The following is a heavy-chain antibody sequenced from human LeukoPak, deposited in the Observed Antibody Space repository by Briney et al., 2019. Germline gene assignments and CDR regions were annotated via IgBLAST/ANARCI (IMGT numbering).Heavy chain of an antibody. CDR1: GFTFSSSG. Sequence: GGSLRLSCAAPGFTFSSSGMHWVRQAPGKGLEWVAVISYDGSNKYYADSVKGRFTFSRDNSKNTLYLQTNSLRAEDTAVYYCAKEYCSNSVCHSLDYWGQGTLVTVSS. D-gene: IGHD2-8*01. J-gene: IGHJ4*02. CDR2: ISYDGSNK. CDR3: AKEYCSNSVCHSLDY. V-gene: IGHV3-30*18.